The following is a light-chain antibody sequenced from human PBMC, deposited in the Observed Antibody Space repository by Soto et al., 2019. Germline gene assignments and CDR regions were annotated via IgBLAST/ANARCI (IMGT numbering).Light chain of an antibody. CDR2: GSS. V-gene: IGKV3-20*01. CDR1: QSVRNNY. Sequence: EVVLTQSPGTLSLSPGERTTLSCRASQSVRNNYLAWYQQKPGQSPKLLIFGSSDRATGIPDRFRGSGSGTDFTLTISSPEPEDFAVSYCQQYGSSPPYTFGQGTKLEIK. J-gene: IGKJ2*01. CDR3: QQYGSSPPYT.